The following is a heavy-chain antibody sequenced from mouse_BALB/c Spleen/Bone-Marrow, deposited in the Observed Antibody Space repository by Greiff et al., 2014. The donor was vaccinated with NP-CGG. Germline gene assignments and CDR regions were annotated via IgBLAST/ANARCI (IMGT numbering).Heavy chain of an antibody. CDR2: IDAANGNT. CDR3: ARYANGLMDY. Sequence: VQLQQSGAELVKPGASVKLSCTASGFNIKDTYMHWVKQRPEQGLEWIGRIDAANGNTKYDPKIQGKATITTDTSYNTAYLQLSSLTSEDTAVYYCARYANGLMDYWGQGTSVTVSS. D-gene: IGHD1-1*01. V-gene: IGHV14-3*02. CDR1: GFNIKDTY. J-gene: IGHJ4*01.